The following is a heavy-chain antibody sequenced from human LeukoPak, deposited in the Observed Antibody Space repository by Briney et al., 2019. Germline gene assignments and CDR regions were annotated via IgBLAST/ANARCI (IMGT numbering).Heavy chain of an antibody. Sequence: GSLRLSCAASGFTFSNYAMHWVRQAPGKGLEWVAIISYDGSNKYYADSVKGRFTISRDNSKNTLYLQMNSLRAEDTAVYYCARDLGFGELEYWGQGTLVTVSS. CDR1: GFTFSNYA. V-gene: IGHV3-30-3*01. CDR2: ISYDGSNK. D-gene: IGHD3-10*01. J-gene: IGHJ4*02. CDR3: ARDLGFGELEY.